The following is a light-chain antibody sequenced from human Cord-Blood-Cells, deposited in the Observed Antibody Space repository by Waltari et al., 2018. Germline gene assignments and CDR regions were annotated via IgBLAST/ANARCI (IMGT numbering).Light chain of an antibody. CDR3: SSYTSSSTWV. V-gene: IGLV2-14*03. J-gene: IGLJ3*02. CDR2: DVS. Sequence: QSALTQPAPVSGSPGQSITTSCTGTSSDVGGYNYVSWYQQHPGKAPKLMIYDVSTRPSGVSNRFSGSKSGNTASLTISGLQAEDEADYYCSSYTSSSTWVFGGGTKLTVL. CDR1: SSDVGGYNY.